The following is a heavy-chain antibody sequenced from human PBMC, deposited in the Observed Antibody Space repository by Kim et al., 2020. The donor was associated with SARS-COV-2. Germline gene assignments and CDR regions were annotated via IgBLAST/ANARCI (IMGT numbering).Heavy chain of an antibody. CDR1: GGSISSNSYY. V-gene: IGHV4-39*01. CDR2: IYYSGST. J-gene: IGHJ4*02. CDR3: ARQAQDYDFWSGLDYYFDY. D-gene: IGHD3-3*01. Sequence: SETLSLTCTVSGGSISSNSYYWGWIRQPPGKGLEWIGSIYYSGSTYYTPSLKSRVTISVDTSKSQFSLKLSSVTAADTAVYYCARQAQDYDFWSGLDYYFDYWGQGTLVTVSS.